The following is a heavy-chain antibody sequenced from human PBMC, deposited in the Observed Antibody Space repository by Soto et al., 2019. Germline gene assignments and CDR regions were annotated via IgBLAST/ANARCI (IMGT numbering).Heavy chain of an antibody. D-gene: IGHD6-13*01. CDR3: ASAHSSSWYWFDP. J-gene: IGHJ5*02. CDR2: ISAYNGNT. Sequence: ASVKVSCKASGYTFTSYGISWVRQAPGQGLEWMGWISAYNGNTNYAQKLQGRVTMTTDTSTSTAYMELRSLRSDDTAVYYCASAHSSSWYWFDPWAREPWSPSPQ. V-gene: IGHV1-18*01. CDR1: GYTFTSYG.